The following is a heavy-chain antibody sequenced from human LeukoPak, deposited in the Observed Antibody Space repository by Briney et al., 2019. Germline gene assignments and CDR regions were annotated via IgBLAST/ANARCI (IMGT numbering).Heavy chain of an antibody. CDR1: GGSISSGGYY. Sequence: SETLSLTCTVSGGSISSGGYYWSWIRQHPGKGLEWIGYIYYSGSTYYNPSLKRRVTISVATSKNQFSLKLSSVTAADTAVYYCARRGVRGVPFDYWGQGTLVTVSS. J-gene: IGHJ4*02. D-gene: IGHD3-10*01. V-gene: IGHV4-31*03. CDR3: ARRGVRGVPFDY. CDR2: IYYSGST.